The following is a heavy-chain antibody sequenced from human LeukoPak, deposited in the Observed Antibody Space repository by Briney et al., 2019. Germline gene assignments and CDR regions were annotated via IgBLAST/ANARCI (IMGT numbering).Heavy chain of an antibody. J-gene: IGHJ4*02. Sequence: GGSLRLSCALSGLIFSTYAMNWVRQAPGKGLEWISYISGSSSGSTSIIHYADSVKGRFTISRDNAKSSLHLQMDSLSAEDTAVYYCGRDFWSGYYTEDWGQGALVIVSS. CDR3: GRDFWSGYYTED. V-gene: IGHV3-48*04. D-gene: IGHD3-3*01. CDR2: ISGSSSGSTSII. CDR1: GLIFSTYA.